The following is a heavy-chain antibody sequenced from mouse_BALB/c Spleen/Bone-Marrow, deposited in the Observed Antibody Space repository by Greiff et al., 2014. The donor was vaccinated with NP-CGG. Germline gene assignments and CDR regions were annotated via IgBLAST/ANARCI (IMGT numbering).Heavy chain of an antibody. V-gene: IGHV1S81*02. D-gene: IGHD1-1*01. CDR2: INPSNGGS. CDR1: GYTFTNYY. CDR3: SRHYYSTPSYAMDY. Sequence: QVQLKQSGAELVKPGPSVKLSCKASGYTFTNYYIYWVKQRPGQGLEWIGGINPSNGGSKFNEKFKNKATLTINKTSSTAYIKLSSLTSEDCSVYDCSRHYYSTPSYAMDYWGQGTSVPVSS. J-gene: IGHJ4*01.